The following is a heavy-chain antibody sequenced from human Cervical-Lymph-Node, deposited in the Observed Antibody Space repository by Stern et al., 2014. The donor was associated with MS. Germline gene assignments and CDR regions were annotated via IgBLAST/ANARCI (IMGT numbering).Heavy chain of an antibody. CDR3: AREKAGGAADYGMDV. V-gene: IGHV1-46*01. CDR1: GYTLSTFY. CDR2: INPDGGKT. D-gene: IGHD6-25*01. J-gene: IGHJ6*02. Sequence: QVQLVQSGAEVKEPGASVKISCRASGYTLSTFYMHCVRQAPGQVLEWMGIINPDGGKTSRSQKFQGRVTMTRDTSTNTVYMELTSLRSEDTAVYYCAREKAGGAADYGMDVWGQGTTVTVSS.